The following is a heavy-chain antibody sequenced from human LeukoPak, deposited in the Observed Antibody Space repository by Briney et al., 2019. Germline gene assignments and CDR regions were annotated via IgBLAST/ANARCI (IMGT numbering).Heavy chain of an antibody. CDR1: GGSISSGSYY. J-gene: IGHJ4*02. V-gene: IGHV4-61*02. CDR3: ARELPGDYDFWSGYRSSFDY. CDR2: IYTSGST. Sequence: SKTLSLTCTVSGGSISSGSYYWSWIRQPAGKGLEWIGRIYTSGSTNYNPSLKSRVTISVDTSKNQFSLKLSSVTAADTAVYYCARELPGDYDFWSGYRSSFDYWGQGTLVTVSS. D-gene: IGHD3-3*01.